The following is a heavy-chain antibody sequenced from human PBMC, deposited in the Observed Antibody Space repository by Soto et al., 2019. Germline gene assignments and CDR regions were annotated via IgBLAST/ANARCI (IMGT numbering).Heavy chain of an antibody. Sequence: QVQLVQSGAEVKKPGASVKVSCKASGYTFNTFGISWVRQAPGQGLEWMGWISPYSGNTNYAQRLQGRISLTTDTSRTTAYMERRGLTSDDTALYFCARDRPTTVTKISPDYWGQGTLVTVSS. CDR1: GYTFNTFG. V-gene: IGHV1-18*04. CDR3: ARDRPTTVTKISPDY. J-gene: IGHJ4*02. CDR2: ISPYSGNT. D-gene: IGHD4-17*01.